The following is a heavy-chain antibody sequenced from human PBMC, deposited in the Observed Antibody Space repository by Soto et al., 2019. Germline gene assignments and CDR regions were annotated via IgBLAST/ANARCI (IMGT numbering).Heavy chain of an antibody. Sequence: SVKVSCKASGGTFGSQGIAWVRQAPGQGLEWMGGVIAMLGTPTYAKKVQGRATISADESLTSSYLELRSLRSEDTGVYFCARGAMANFDYWGQGTVVTVSS. J-gene: IGHJ4*02. CDR2: VIAMLGTP. CDR3: ARGAMANFDY. D-gene: IGHD5-18*01. CDR1: GGTFGSQG. V-gene: IGHV1-69*13.